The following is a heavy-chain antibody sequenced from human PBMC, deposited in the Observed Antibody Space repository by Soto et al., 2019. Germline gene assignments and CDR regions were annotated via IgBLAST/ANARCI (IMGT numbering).Heavy chain of an antibody. CDR3: ARERGGYAYGDY. CDR2: VNIYEGST. V-gene: IGHV1-18*01. J-gene: IGHJ4*02. Sequence: QVQLVQSGAEVRKPGASVKVSCKASGYSFTSYGITWVRQAPGQGLEWMGWVNIYEGSTNYAQKFQGRVTMTTDTSTSTVYLEVRRLRSDDTAMYYCARERGGYAYGDYWGQGPLVTVSS. D-gene: IGHD5-18*01. CDR1: GYSFTSYG.